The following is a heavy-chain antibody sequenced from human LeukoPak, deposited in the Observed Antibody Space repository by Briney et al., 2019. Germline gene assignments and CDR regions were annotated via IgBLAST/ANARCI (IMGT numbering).Heavy chain of an antibody. CDR1: GGSISSYY. J-gene: IGHJ1*01. CDR3: ARHPSGGLLWYFQH. CDR2: IYYSGST. Sequence: PSETLSLTCTVSGGSISSYYWSWIRQPPGKGLEWIGYIYYSGSTNYNPSLKSRVTISVDTPKNQFSLKLSSVTAADTAVYYCARHPSGGLLWYFQHRGQGTLVTVSS. V-gene: IGHV4-59*08. D-gene: IGHD6-19*01.